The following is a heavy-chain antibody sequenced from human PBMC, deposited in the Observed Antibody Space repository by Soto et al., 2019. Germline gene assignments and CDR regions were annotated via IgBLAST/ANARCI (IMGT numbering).Heavy chain of an antibody. J-gene: IGHJ4*02. D-gene: IGHD6-19*01. CDR3: ARGGQWLGDFSLDY. Sequence: PSETLSLTCTVSGGTISSYYWSWIRQPPGKGLEWIGYIYYSGSTNYNPSLKSRVTISVDTSKNQFSLKLSSVTAADTAVYYCARGGQWLGDFSLDYWGQGTLVTVSS. CDR2: IYYSGST. CDR1: GGTISSYY. V-gene: IGHV4-59*08.